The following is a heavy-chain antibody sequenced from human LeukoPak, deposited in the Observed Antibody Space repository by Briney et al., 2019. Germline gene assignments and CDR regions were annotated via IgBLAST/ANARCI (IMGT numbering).Heavy chain of an antibody. J-gene: IGHJ4*02. CDR1: GYTFTGYY. Sequence: ASVKVSCKASGYTFTGYYMHWVRQAPGQGLEWMGWISPNSGGTNYAQKFQGRVTMTRDTSISTAYMELSRLRSDDTAVYYCARVATDSSGSFFDYWGQGTLVTVSS. CDR3: ARVATDSSGSFFDY. D-gene: IGHD3-22*01. CDR2: ISPNSGGT. V-gene: IGHV1-2*02.